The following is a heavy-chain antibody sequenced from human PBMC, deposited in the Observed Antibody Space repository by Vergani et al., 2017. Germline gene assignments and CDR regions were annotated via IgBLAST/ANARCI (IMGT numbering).Heavy chain of an antibody. CDR2: ISYDGSNK. CDR1: GFTFSSYG. CDR3: AKDQRGYSYGGPSGY. V-gene: IGHV3-30*18. J-gene: IGHJ4*02. Sequence: VQLVESGGGLVKPGGSLRLSCAASGFTFSSYGMHWVRQAPGKGLEWVAVISYDGSNKYYADSVKGRFTISRDNSKNTLYLQMNSLRAEDTAVYYCAKDQRGYSYGGPSGYWGQGTLVTVSS. D-gene: IGHD5-18*01.